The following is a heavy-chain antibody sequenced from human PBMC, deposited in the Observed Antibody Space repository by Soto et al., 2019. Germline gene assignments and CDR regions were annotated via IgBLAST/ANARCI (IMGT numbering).Heavy chain of an antibody. CDR1: GFTFSSYA. J-gene: IGHJ3*02. CDR2: ISGSGGST. Sequence: GGSLRLSCAASGFTFSSYAMSWVRQAPGKGLEWVSAISGSGGSTYYADSVKGRFTISRDNSKNTLYLQMNSLRAEDTAVYYCAKDRTWGDYFNDAFDIWGQGTMVTV. D-gene: IGHD4-17*01. V-gene: IGHV3-23*01. CDR3: AKDRTWGDYFNDAFDI.